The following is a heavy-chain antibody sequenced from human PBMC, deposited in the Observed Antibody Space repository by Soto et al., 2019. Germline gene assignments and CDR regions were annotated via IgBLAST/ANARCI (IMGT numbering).Heavy chain of an antibody. V-gene: IGHV3-23*01. CDR3: ATVYNTSRSFDY. CDR1: GFTFNIYA. J-gene: IGHJ4*02. CDR2: TGATGRTT. Sequence: PGGSLRLSCAASGFTFNIYAMTWVRQAPGKGLEWVSTTGATGRTTYYSDSVKGRFTVSRDNSKNTLDLQMSNLRAEDTAVYYCATVYNTSRSFDYWGQGTLVTVSS. D-gene: IGHD3-10*01.